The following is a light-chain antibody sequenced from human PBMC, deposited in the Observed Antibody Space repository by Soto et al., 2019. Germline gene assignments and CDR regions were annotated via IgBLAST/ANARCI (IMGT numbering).Light chain of an antibody. J-gene: IGKJ2*01. V-gene: IGKV3-15*01. CDR1: QSVSGN. Sequence: EIVMTQSPATLSVSPGERATLSCRASQSVSGNLAWYQQKPGQAPRLLIYGASTRATGIPARFSGRGSGTEFTLTISSLQSEDFAVYYRQQYNNWPPITFGQGTKLEIK. CDR2: GAS. CDR3: QQYNNWPPIT.